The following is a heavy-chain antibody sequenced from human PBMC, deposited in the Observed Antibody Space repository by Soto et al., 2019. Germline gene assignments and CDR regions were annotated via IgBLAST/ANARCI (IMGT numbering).Heavy chain of an antibody. D-gene: IGHD3-10*01. CDR3: ARDAGSFDY. CDR2: IYYSGTT. CDR1: GGSISNFY. Sequence: SETLCLTCTVSGGSISNFYWSWIRQPPGKGLEWIGYIYYSGTTSYNPSLNSRVTISVDTSKNQFSLKLNSVTAADTAVYYCARDAGSFDYWGQGTLVTVSS. J-gene: IGHJ4*02. V-gene: IGHV4-59*01.